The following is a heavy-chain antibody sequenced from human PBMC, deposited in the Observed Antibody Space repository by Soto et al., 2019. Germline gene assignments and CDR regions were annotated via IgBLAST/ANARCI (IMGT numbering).Heavy chain of an antibody. D-gene: IGHD3-16*02. CDR3: XXXXXXXXXFVKWFEP. V-gene: IGHV3-30-3*01. Sequence: QVRLVESGGGVVQPGRSLRLSCTASGFSFSSYAMYWFRQPPGKGLEWVAVISHDGINKHYADSVKGRVTVSRDNSXXXXXXXXXXXXXXXXXXXXXXXXXXXXXXFVKWFEPWGQGTLVTVSS. CDR1: GFSFSSYA. J-gene: IGHJ5*02. CDR2: ISHDGINK.